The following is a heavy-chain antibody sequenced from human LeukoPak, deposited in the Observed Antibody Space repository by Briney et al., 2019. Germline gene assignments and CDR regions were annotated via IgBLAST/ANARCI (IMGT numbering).Heavy chain of an antibody. Sequence: QPGGSLRLSCAASGFTFSSYGMHWVRQAPGKGLEWVAVIWYDGSNKYYADSVKGRFTISRDNSKNTLYLQMNSLRAEDTAVYYCARGAPFLYSSSPKGLDYWGQGTLATVSS. CDR3: ARGAPFLYSSSPKGLDY. V-gene: IGHV3-33*01. CDR2: IWYDGSNK. J-gene: IGHJ4*02. D-gene: IGHD6-13*01. CDR1: GFTFSSYG.